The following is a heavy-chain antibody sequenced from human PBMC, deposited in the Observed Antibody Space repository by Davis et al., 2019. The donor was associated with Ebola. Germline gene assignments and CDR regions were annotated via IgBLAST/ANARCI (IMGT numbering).Heavy chain of an antibody. D-gene: IGHD2-15*01. CDR1: GYSFTSYW. Sequence: GGSLRLSCKGSGYSFTSYWIGWVRQMPGKGLEWMGIIYPGDSDTRYSPSFQGQVTISADKSISTAYLQWSSLKASDTAMYYCARHSAFDCSGGSCYSNYYYGMDVWGQGTTVTVSS. J-gene: IGHJ6*02. V-gene: IGHV5-51*01. CDR3: ARHSAFDCSGGSCYSNYYYGMDV. CDR2: IYPGDSDT.